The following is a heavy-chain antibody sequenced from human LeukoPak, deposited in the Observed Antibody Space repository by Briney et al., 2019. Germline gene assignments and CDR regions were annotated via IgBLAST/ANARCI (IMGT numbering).Heavy chain of an antibody. Sequence: SETLSLTCTVSGYSISSGYYWGWIRQPPGKGLECIGSIYYSGSTYYNPSLKSRVTISVDTSKNQFSLKLISVTAADTAVYYCARDSGTTGEVKFDPWGQGMLVTVSS. CDR3: ARDSGTTGEVKFDP. V-gene: IGHV4-38-2*02. D-gene: IGHD3-10*01. J-gene: IGHJ5*02. CDR2: IYYSGST. CDR1: GYSISSGYY.